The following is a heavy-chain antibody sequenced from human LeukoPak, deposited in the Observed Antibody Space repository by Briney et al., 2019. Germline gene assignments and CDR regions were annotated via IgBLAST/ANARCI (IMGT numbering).Heavy chain of an antibody. J-gene: IGHJ4*02. CDR2: IYYSGST. CDR3: ARGGDYYDSSLSLFDY. CDR1: GGSFSGYY. Sequence: SETLSLTCAVYGGSFSGYYWSWIRQHPGKGLEWIGYIYYSGSTYYNPSPKSRVTISVDTSKNQFSLKLSSVTAADTAVYYCARGGDYYDSSLSLFDYWGQGTLVTVSS. V-gene: IGHV4-31*11. D-gene: IGHD3-22*01.